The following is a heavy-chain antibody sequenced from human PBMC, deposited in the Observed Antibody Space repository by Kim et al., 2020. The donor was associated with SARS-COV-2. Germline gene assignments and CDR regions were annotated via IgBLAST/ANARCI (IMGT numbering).Heavy chain of an antibody. CDR2: ITSNSDVT. D-gene: IGHD7-27*01. V-gene: IGHV3-23*01. CDR1: GFTFSNHI. J-gene: IGHJ4*02. Sequence: GGSLRLSCVASGFTFSNHIMNWVRQTPGKGLEWVSTITSNSDVTYYADSVKGRFTISRDNSKNTLYLQMNSLRAEDTAVYYCVSLGPNWGPFDYWAQGTLLTVPS. CDR3: VSLGPNWGPFDY.